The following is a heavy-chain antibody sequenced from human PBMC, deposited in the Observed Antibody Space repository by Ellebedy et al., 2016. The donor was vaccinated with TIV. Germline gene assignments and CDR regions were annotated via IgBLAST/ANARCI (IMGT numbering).Heavy chain of an antibody. J-gene: IGHJ4*02. CDR3: ARQGYRGYSYGATYTPFDY. Sequence: MPSETLSLTCTVSGGSISSSSYYWGWIRQPPGKGLAWIGSIYYSGSTYYNPSLKSRVTISVYTSTNQFSLKLSSVTAADTAVYYCARQGYRGYSYGATYTPFDYWGQGTLVTVSS. CDR2: IYYSGST. V-gene: IGHV4-39*01. CDR1: GGSISSSSYY. D-gene: IGHD5-18*01.